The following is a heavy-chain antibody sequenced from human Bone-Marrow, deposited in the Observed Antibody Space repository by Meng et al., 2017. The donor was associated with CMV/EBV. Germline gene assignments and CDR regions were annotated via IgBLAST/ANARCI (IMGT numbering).Heavy chain of an antibody. J-gene: IGHJ4*02. CDR1: GGTFSRCA. D-gene: IGHD2-2*01. CDR2: IIPILGIA. Sequence: SVKVSCKASGGTFSRCAISWVRQAPGQGLEWMGWIIPILGIANYAQKFQGRVTITADKSTSTAYMELSSLRSEDTAVYYCARVESSTSWLDYWGQGTLVTVSS. V-gene: IGHV1-69*10. CDR3: ARVESSTSWLDY.